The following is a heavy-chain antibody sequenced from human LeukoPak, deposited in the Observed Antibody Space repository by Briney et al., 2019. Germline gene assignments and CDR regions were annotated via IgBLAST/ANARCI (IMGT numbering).Heavy chain of an antibody. CDR3: ASAAAGISRYHAFDI. Sequence: ASVKVSCKASGYTFTSYGISWVRQAPGQGLEWMGWISAYNGNTNYAQKLQGRVTMTTDTSTSTAYMELRSLRSDDTAVYYCASAAAGISRYHAFDIWGQGTIVTVSS. CDR2: ISAYNGNT. J-gene: IGHJ3*02. V-gene: IGHV1-18*01. CDR1: GYTFTSYG. D-gene: IGHD6-13*01.